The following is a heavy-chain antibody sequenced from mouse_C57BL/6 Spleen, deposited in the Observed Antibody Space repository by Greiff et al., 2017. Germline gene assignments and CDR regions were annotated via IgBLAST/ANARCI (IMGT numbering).Heavy chain of an antibody. CDR3: ARVDGYYSDY. V-gene: IGHV1-69*01. CDR1: GYTFTSYW. J-gene: IGHJ2*01. D-gene: IGHD2-3*01. Sequence: QVQLQQPGTELVKPGASVKLSCKASGYTFTSYWMHWVKQRPGQGLEWIGEIDPSDSYTNYNQKFKGKSTLTVDKSSSTAYMQLSSLTSEDSAVYYCARVDGYYSDYWGQGTTLTVSS. CDR2: IDPSDSYT.